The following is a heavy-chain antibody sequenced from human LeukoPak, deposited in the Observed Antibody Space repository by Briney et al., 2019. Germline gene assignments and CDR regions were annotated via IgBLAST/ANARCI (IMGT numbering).Heavy chain of an antibody. V-gene: IGHV3-21*06. CDR3: ARGGYDIYYYYYYMDV. J-gene: IGHJ6*03. Sequence: GGSLRLSCAASGFTFGSYSMNWVRQAPGRGLEWVSSIRSSSSYIYYADSVKGRLTISRDSAKNSLYLQMNSLRAEDTAVYYCARGGYDIYYYYYYMDVWGKGTTVTVSS. D-gene: IGHD5-12*01. CDR1: GFTFGSYS. CDR2: IRSSSSYI.